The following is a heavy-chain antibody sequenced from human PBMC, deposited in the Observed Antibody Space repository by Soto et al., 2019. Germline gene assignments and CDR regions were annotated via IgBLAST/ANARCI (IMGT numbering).Heavy chain of an antibody. CDR3: ARDRVAGIWGDAFDI. CDR1: CYTFTNHE. CDR2: INPYNANT. J-gene: IGHJ3*02. V-gene: IGHV1-18*04. D-gene: IGHD3-16*01. Sequence: AEVHVSCKSTCYTFTNHEINWVRQAPGQGLEWMGWINPYNANTNYAQKLQGRVTMTTDTSTSTAYMDLRSLTSDDTAVYYCARDRVAGIWGDAFDIWGQGTMVTVSS.